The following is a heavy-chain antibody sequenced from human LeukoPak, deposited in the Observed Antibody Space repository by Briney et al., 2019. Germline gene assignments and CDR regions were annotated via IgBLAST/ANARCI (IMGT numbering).Heavy chain of an antibody. V-gene: IGHV3-74*01. D-gene: IGHD3-22*01. CDR1: GFTFIRYY. Sequence: GGSLRLSCTASGFTFIRYYIHWVRQAPGKGLVWVSRVDTGGGGTIYADSVKGRFTISRDNAKYTVYLQMNSLGAEDTAVYYCARGGFHHGFDIWGRGTMVTASP. CDR2: VDTGGGGT. J-gene: IGHJ3*02. CDR3: ARGGFHHGFDI.